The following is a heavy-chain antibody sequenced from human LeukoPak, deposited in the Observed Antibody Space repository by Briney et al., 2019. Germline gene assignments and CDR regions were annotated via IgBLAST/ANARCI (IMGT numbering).Heavy chain of an antibody. CDR2: INPPSGTT. CDR3: ARESLEMATNAFDI. D-gene: IGHD5-24*01. V-gene: IGHV1-46*01. CDR1: GYTFTRYY. J-gene: IGHJ3*02. Sequence: ASVKVSCKASGYTFTRYYIHWVRQAPGQGLEWMGTINPPSGTTTYAQTFQGRVTLTRDTATSTVYMELSSLRSEDTAFYYCARESLEMATNAFDIWGQGTMVTVSS.